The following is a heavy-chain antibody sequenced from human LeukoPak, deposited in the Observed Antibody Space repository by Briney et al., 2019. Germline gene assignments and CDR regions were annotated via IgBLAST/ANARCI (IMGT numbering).Heavy chain of an antibody. CDR1: GFTFSTYD. CDR3: VRGIVRRGYFDY. Sequence: GGSLRLSCAASGFTFSTYDIHWVRQTTGRGPEWVSAIGTAGDTYYVDSVKGRFTISRENAKNSLYLQMNSLRAGDTAVYYCVRGIVRRGYFDYWGQGALVTVSS. J-gene: IGHJ4*02. CDR2: IGTAGDT. V-gene: IGHV3-13*01. D-gene: IGHD3-10*01.